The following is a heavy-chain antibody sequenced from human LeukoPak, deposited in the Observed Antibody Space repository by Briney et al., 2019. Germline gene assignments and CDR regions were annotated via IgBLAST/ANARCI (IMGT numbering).Heavy chain of an antibody. V-gene: IGHV4-39*01. J-gene: IGHJ4*02. CDR1: GGSISSSSYY. Sequence: SETLSLTCTVSGGSISSSSYYWGWIRQPPGKGLEWIGSIYYSGSTYYNPSLKSRVTISVDTSKNQFSLKLSSVTAADTAVYYCARQGGYYYDTYLDYWGQGTLVTVSS. D-gene: IGHD3-22*01. CDR3: ARQGGYYYDTYLDY. CDR2: IYYSGST.